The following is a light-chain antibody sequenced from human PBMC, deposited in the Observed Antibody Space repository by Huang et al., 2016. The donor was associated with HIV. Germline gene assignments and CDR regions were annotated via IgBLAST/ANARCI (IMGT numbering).Light chain of an antibody. CDR1: QSVENS. CDR2: DAS. CDR3: QQRSKWPPVYT. J-gene: IGKJ2*01. V-gene: IGKV3-11*01. Sequence: EIVLTQSPATLSLSPGDRANLSCRASQSVENSLAWYQQKPVQPPRLLMYDASIRATGIPARFSGSGSGTDFTLTISSLEPDDFAVYYCQQRSKWPPVYTFGQGTKLEIK.